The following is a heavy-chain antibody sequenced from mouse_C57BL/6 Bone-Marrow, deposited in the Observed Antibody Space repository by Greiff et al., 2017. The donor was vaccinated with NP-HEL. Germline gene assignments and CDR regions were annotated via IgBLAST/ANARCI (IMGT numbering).Heavy chain of an antibody. Sequence: EVKLQESVAELVRPGASVKLSCTASGFNIKNTYMHWVKQRPEQGLEWIGRIDPANGNTKYAPEFQGKATITADTSSNTAYLQLSSLTASDTAICFWGREFYFGSSYGYFDVWGTGTTVTVSS. D-gene: IGHD1-1*01. CDR2: IDPANGNT. J-gene: IGHJ1*03. CDR1: GFNIKNTY. CDR3: GREFYFGSSYGYFDV. V-gene: IGHV14-3*01.